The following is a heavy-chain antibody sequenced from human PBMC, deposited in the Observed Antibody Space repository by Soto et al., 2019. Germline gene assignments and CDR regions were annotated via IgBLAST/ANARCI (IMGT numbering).Heavy chain of an antibody. Sequence: QVQLVQSGAEVKKPGSSVKVSCKASGGTFSSYAISWVRQAPGQGLEWMGGIIPIFGTANYAQKFQGSVTITADKSTSTAYMELSSLRSEDTAVYYCARGWGSNYDSSGGMDVWGQGTTVTVSS. CDR2: IIPIFGTA. D-gene: IGHD3-16*01. CDR3: ARGWGSNYDSSGGMDV. V-gene: IGHV1-69*06. J-gene: IGHJ6*02. CDR1: GGTFSSYA.